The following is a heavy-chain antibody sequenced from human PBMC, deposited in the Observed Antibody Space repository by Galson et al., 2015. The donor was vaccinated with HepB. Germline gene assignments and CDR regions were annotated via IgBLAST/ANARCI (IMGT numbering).Heavy chain of an antibody. D-gene: IGHD4/OR15-4a*01. Sequence: SLRLSCAASGFTFSSYAMSWVRQAPGKGLEWVSVISGSGGATHYADSVKGRFSISRDNSKNTLYLQMNSLRAEDTAVYYCAKIWWGFSSYFDYWGQGTLVTVSS. V-gene: IGHV3-23*01. CDR2: ISGSGGAT. J-gene: IGHJ4*02. CDR3: AKIWWGFSSYFDY. CDR1: GFTFSSYA.